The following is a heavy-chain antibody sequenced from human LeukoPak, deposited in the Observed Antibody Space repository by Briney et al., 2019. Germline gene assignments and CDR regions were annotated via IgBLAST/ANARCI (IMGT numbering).Heavy chain of an antibody. J-gene: IGHJ4*02. CDR3: AKSPPSLAVAGPFDY. D-gene: IGHD6-19*01. CDR1: A. CDR2: ISWNSGSI. Sequence: AXHWVRQAPGRGLEWVSGISWNSGSIGYADSVKGRFTISRDNAKNSLYLQMNSLRAEDTALYYCAKSPPSLAVAGPFDYWGQGTLVTVSS. V-gene: IGHV3-9*01.